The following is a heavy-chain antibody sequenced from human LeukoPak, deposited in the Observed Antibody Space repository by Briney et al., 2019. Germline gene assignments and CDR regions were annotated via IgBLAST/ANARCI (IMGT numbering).Heavy chain of an antibody. CDR1: EFTFNNYE. V-gene: IGHV3-48*03. Sequence: GGSLRLSCAASEFTFNNYEMNWVRQAPGKGLEWVSYISSSGSTIYYADSVKGRFTISRDISKNTLYLQMGSLRPEDMAVYYCARVDSGSACASWGQGILVTVSS. CDR3: ARVDSGSACAS. J-gene: IGHJ1*01. D-gene: IGHD6-19*01. CDR2: ISSSGSTI.